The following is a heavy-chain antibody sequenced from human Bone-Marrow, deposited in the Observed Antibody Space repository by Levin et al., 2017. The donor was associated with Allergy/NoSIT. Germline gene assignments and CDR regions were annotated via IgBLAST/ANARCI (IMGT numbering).Heavy chain of an antibody. D-gene: IGHD3-16*01. Sequence: ASVKVSCETSGYIFTHYAMNWVRQAPGQGLEWMGVINTNTGNPTYARGFTGRFVFSLDTSVSTAYLQISNLKSEDTAVYYCARGGSVDVWGTGTTVTVSS. CDR1: GYIFTHYA. J-gene: IGHJ6*04. CDR3: ARGGSVDV. V-gene: IGHV7-4-1*01. CDR2: INTNTGNP.